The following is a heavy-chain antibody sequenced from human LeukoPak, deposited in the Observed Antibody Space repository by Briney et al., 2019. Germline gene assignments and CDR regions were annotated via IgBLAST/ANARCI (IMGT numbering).Heavy chain of an antibody. Sequence: ASVKVSCKASGGTFSSYAISWVRQAPGQGLEWMGGIIPIFGTANYAQKFQGRVTITADKSTSTAYMELSSLRSEDTAVYYCARGIWYYYDSSGYYFDYWGQGTLVTVSS. V-gene: IGHV1-69*06. J-gene: IGHJ4*02. CDR2: IIPIFGTA. CDR3: ARGIWYYYDSSGYYFDY. CDR1: GGTFSSYA. D-gene: IGHD3-22*01.